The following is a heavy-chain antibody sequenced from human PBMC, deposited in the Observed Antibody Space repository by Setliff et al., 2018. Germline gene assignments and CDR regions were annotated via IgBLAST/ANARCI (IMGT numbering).Heavy chain of an antibody. CDR1: GYSISSGYY. J-gene: IGHJ4*02. CDR3: ARLWISYESNTYFYPKYFDF. D-gene: IGHD3-22*01. CDR2: IYHAGST. Sequence: SETLSLTCTVSGYSISSGYYWGWIRQPPGKGLEWIGYIYHAGSTNYNPSLNSRVAISVDTSENQFSLRLNSVTAADTAVYYCARLWISYESNTYFYPKYFDFWGQGTLVTVSS. V-gene: IGHV4-38-2*02.